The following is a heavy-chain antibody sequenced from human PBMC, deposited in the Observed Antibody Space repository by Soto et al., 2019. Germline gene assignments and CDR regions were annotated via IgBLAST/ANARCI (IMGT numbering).Heavy chain of an antibody. CDR1: GGTFSTYA. Sequence: SVKVSCKASGGTFSTYAIDWVRQAPGQGLEWMGGIIPLFGTAKYAENFQGRITITADESTNTAYMELRSLRSQDTAVYYCARRVHYDSSGYYYFYWGQGTLVTVSS. V-gene: IGHV1-69*13. CDR3: ARRVHYDSSGYYYFY. CDR2: IIPLFGTA. J-gene: IGHJ4*02. D-gene: IGHD3-22*01.